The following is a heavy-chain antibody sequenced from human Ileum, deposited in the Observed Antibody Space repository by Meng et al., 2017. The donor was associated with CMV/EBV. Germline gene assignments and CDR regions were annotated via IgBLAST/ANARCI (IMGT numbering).Heavy chain of an antibody. V-gene: IGHV3-30-3*01. D-gene: IGHD6-19*01. Sequence: GITCSNYAMHWVRQTPGEGLEWVAVISDDGTNKYGSNKNYTDSVRGRFTISRDNSKNTVYLQMHSLRPEDTAVNYCARDESTGWYDYWGQGTLVTVSS. CDR1: GITCSNYA. CDR3: ARDESTGWYDY. J-gene: IGHJ4*02. CDR2: ISDDGTNK.